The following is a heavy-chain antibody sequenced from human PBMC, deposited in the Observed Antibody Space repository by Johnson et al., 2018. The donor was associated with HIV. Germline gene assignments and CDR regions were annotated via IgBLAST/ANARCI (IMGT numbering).Heavy chain of an antibody. V-gene: IGHV3-7*01. D-gene: IGHD3-10*01. CDR2: IMGQGSEK. Sequence: EVQLVESGGGVVQPGRSLRLSCAASGFTFSSYAMHWVRQAPGKGPEWVASIMGQGSEKFYLDSVKGRFTISRDRARNSLYLQMNGLRVDDTAVDYCAREGVGTLDFTTSVRRVKSAFDVWGQGTMVTVSS. CDR3: AREGVGTLDFTTSVRRVKSAFDV. J-gene: IGHJ3*01. CDR1: GFTFSSYA.